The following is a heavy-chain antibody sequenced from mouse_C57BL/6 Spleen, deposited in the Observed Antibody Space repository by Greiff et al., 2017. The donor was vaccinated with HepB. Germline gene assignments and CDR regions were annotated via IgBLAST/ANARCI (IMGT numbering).Heavy chain of an antibody. CDR2: IRLKSDNYAT. Sequence: EVKLVESGGGLVQPGGSMKLSCVASGFTFSNYWMNWVRQSPEKGLEWVAQIRLKSDNYATHYAESVKGRFTISRDDSKSSVYLQMNNLRAEDTGIYYCAYYGRGYFDVWGTGTTVTVSS. CDR3: AYYGRGYFDV. D-gene: IGHD1-1*01. CDR1: GFTFSNYW. V-gene: IGHV6-3*01. J-gene: IGHJ1*03.